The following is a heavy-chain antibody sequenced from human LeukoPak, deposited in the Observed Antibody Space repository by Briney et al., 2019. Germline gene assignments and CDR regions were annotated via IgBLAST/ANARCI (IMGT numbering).Heavy chain of an antibody. CDR3: AKETPYYDILTGFPPHDY. D-gene: IGHD3-9*01. J-gene: IGHJ4*02. V-gene: IGHV3-30*02. Sequence: GGSLRLSCAASGFTFSSYGMHWVRQAPGKGLEWVAFIRYDGSNKYYADSVKGRFTISRDNSKNTLYLQMNSLRAEDTAVYYCAKETPYYDILTGFPPHDYWGQGTLVTVSS. CDR2: IRYDGSNK. CDR1: GFTFSSYG.